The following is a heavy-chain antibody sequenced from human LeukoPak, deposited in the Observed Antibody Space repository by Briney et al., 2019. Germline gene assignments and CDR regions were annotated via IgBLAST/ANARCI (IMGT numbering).Heavy chain of an antibody. CDR2: IKQDGSEK. V-gene: IGHV3-7*05. D-gene: IGHD2-2*01. CDR3: ARVPYCSSTSCYAIFDY. Sequence: GGALRLSCAASGFTFGSYWMSWVRQPPAKELEWVANIKQDGSEKYYVDSVKDRFTISRDDAKNSLYLQMNSLRAEDTAVYYCARVPYCSSTSCYAIFDYWGQGALVTVSS. CDR1: GFTFGSYW. J-gene: IGHJ4*02.